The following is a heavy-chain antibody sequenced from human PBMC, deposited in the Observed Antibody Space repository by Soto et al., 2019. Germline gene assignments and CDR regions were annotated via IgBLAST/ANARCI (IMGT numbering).Heavy chain of an antibody. V-gene: IGHV1-69*12. Sequence: QVQLVQSGAEVKKPGSSVKVSCKASGGTFSSYAISWVRQAPGQGLEWMGGIIPIFGTADYARKFQGRVTITEADSTRTAYMEVRSLRAEYTAVYYCAREGYGGNSFSVWGQGTLVTVSS. D-gene: IGHD2-21*02. J-gene: IGHJ4*02. CDR1: GGTFSSYA. CDR2: IIPIFGTA. CDR3: AREGYGGNSFSV.